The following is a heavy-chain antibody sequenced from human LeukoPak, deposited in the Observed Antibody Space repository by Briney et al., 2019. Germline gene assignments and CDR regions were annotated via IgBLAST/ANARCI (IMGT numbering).Heavy chain of an antibody. CDR3: ARDSVEATNYFDY. D-gene: IGHD1-26*01. J-gene: IGHJ4*02. CDR1: GFTFSSYA. CDR2: ISYDGSNK. V-gene: IGHV3-30-3*01. Sequence: GGSLRLSCAASGFTFSSYAMHWVRQAPGKGLEWVAVISYDGSNKYYADSVKGRFTISRDNSKNTLYLQMNSLGAEDTAVYYCARDSVEATNYFDYWGQGTLVTVSS.